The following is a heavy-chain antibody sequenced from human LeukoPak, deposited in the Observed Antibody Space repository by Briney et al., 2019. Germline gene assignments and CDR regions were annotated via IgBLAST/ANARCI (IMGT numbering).Heavy chain of an antibody. D-gene: IGHD3-16*02. CDR1: GGSISSSSYY. CDR3: ARPLSVTFGGVIDPWFDP. CDR2: IYYSGST. J-gene: IGHJ5*02. Sequence: SETLSLTCTVSGGSISSSSYYWGWIRQPPGKGLEWIGSIYYSGSTYYSPSLKSRVTISLDTSKNQFSLKLSSVTAADTAVYYCARPLSVTFGGVIDPWFDPWGQGTLVTVSS. V-gene: IGHV4-39*01.